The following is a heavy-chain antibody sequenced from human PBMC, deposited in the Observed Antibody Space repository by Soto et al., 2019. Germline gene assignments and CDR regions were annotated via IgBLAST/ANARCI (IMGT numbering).Heavy chain of an antibody. CDR1: GYTITSCG. J-gene: IGHJ4*02. D-gene: IGHD2-2*01. CDR3: ARESCNSTSCYALDY. V-gene: IGHV1-18*01. CDR2: ISAYNGNT. Sequence: APVKVSSEESGYTITSCGISWLRQAPGQGHKKKKWISAYNGNTNYAQKLQGRVTMTTDTSTSTAYMELRSLRSDDTAVYYCARESCNSTSCYALDYRGQGTLVTVSS.